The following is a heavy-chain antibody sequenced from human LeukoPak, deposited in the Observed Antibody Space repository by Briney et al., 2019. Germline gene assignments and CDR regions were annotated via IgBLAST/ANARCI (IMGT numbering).Heavy chain of an antibody. CDR1: GFTFSSYW. CDR3: AKDHILTPTATVPLYNWFDP. CDR2: ISGSGDNT. Sequence: GGSLRLSCAASGFTFSSYWMSWVRQAPGKGLEWVSVISGSGDNTYYADSVKGRFTISRDNSKNTLYLQMNRLRAEDTAIYYCAKDHILTPTATVPLYNWFDPWGQGTLVTVSS. J-gene: IGHJ5*02. V-gene: IGHV3-23*01. D-gene: IGHD2-2*01.